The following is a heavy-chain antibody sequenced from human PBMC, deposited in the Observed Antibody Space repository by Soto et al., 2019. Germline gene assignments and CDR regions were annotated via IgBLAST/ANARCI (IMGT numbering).Heavy chain of an antibody. CDR3: ARGIAAAGTTYYYGMDV. J-gene: IGHJ6*02. Sequence: QVQLVQSEAEVKKPGSSVKVSCKASGGTFSSYAISWVRQAPGQGLEWMGGIIPIFGTANYAQKFQGRVTITADESTSTAYMELSSLRSEDTAVYYCARGIAAAGTTYYYGMDVWGQGTTVTVSS. CDR1: GGTFSSYA. V-gene: IGHV1-69*01. CDR2: IIPIFGTA. D-gene: IGHD6-13*01.